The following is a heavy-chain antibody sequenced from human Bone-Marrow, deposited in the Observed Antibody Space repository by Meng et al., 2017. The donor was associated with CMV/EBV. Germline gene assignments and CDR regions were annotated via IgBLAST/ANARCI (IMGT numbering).Heavy chain of an antibody. V-gene: IGHV4-4*07. CDR2: IYTSGST. D-gene: IGHD3-10*01. CDR1: GGSISSYY. J-gene: IGHJ4*02. Sequence: QLREAGPGLVKPSETLSLTFTVSGGSISSYYWSWIRQPAGKGLEWIGRIYTSGSTNYNPSLKSRVTMSVDTSKNQFSLKLSSVTAADTAVYYCARAMVRGVQRYFDYWGQGTLVTVSS. CDR3: ARAMVRGVQRYFDY.